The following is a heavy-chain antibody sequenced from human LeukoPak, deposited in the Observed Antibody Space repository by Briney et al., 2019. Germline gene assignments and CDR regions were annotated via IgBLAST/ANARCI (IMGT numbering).Heavy chain of an antibody. D-gene: IGHD3-22*01. J-gene: IGHJ4*02. V-gene: IGHV1-18*01. Sequence: GASVKVSCKASGYTFNHYGITWVRQAPGQGLEWMGWISCYNGDTKYTQKVQDRVTMTTDTSTSTAYMGLRSLTSDDTAVYYCARDFSNTSGFKVVVDFWGQGTLVTVSS. CDR1: GYTFNHYG. CDR2: ISCYNGDT. CDR3: ARDFSNTSGFKVVVDF.